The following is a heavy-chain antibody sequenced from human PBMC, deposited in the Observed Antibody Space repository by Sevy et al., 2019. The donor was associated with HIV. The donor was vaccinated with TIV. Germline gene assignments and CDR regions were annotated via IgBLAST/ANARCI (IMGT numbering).Heavy chain of an antibody. D-gene: IGHD3-3*01. CDR3: ARREGFLEANYYYGMDV. CDR2: IYYSGST. V-gene: IGHV4-39*01. J-gene: IGHJ6*02. CDR1: GGSISSSSYY. Sequence: SETLSLTCTVSGGSISSSSYYWGWIRQPPGKGLEWIGSIYYSGSTYYNPSLKGRVTISVDTSKNQFSLKLSSVTAADTAVYYCARREGFLEANYYYGMDVWGQGTTVTVSS.